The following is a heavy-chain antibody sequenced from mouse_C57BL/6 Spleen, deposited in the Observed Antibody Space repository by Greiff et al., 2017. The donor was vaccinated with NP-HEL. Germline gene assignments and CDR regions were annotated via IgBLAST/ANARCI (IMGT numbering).Heavy chain of an antibody. J-gene: IGHJ3*01. CDR3: ARSDRGAWFAY. Sequence: VQLQQPGAELVMPGASVKLSCKASGYTFTSYWMHWVKQRPGQGLEWIGEIDPSDSYTNYNQKFKGKSTLTVDKSSSTAYMQLSSLTSEDSAVYYCARSDRGAWFAYWGQGTLVTVSA. CDR1: GYTFTSYW. V-gene: IGHV1-69*01. CDR2: IDPSDSYT.